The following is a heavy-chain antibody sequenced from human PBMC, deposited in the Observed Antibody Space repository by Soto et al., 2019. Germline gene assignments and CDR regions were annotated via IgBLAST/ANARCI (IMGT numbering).Heavy chain of an antibody. Sequence: GGSLRLSCAASGFTFSDSYMTWIRQAPGKGLEWVSYINSSSSYTNYADSVKGRFTISRDNAKNSLYLQMNSLRAEDTAVYYCARVSTMVRGVITYYYYGMDVWGQGTTVTVSS. D-gene: IGHD3-10*01. CDR1: GFTFSDSY. V-gene: IGHV3-11*05. CDR2: INSSSSYT. CDR3: ARVSTMVRGVITYYYYGMDV. J-gene: IGHJ6*02.